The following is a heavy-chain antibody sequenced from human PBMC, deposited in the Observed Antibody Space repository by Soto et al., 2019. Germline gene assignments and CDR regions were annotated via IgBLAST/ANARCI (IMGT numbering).Heavy chain of an antibody. CDR1: GGTFTSYA. V-gene: IGHV1-69*01. CDR3: AREGYSGSYSDY. J-gene: IGHJ4*02. CDR2: IIPMFGTT. D-gene: IGHD1-26*01. Sequence: QVQLVQSGPEVKKPGSSVKVSCKASGGTFTSYAINWVRQAPGQGLEWMGGIIPMFGTTNYAQKFQGRVTIPADESTSTAYMELSSLRSEDTAIYYCAREGYSGSYSDYWGQGTLVTVSS.